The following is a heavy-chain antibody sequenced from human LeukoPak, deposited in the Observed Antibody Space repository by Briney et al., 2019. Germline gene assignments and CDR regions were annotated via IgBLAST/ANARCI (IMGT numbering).Heavy chain of an antibody. CDR2: FDPEDGET. V-gene: IGHV1-24*01. CDR1: GYTLTELS. J-gene: IGHJ6*02. Sequence: GASAKVSCKVSGYTLTELSMHWVRQAPGKGLEWMGGFDPEDGETIYAQKFQGRVTMTEDTSTDTAYVEMNSLRSDDTAVYYCATNPGEIVPAAKGPRGDYCYGMDVWGQGTTVTVSS. CDR3: ATNPGEIVPAAKGPRGDYCYGMDV. D-gene: IGHD2-2*01.